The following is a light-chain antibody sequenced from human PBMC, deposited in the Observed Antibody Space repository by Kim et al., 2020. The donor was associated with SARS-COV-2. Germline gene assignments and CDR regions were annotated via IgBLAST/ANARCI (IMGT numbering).Light chain of an antibody. Sequence: LPISCTETSRNIGSYDFVSWYQHHPDKAPKLIIYEVNKRSSGVPDRFSGSKSGDTASLTVSGLQAEDEADYFCGSYAGNSNLIFGGGTQLTVL. V-gene: IGLV2-8*01. CDR3: GSYAGNSNLI. J-gene: IGLJ2*01. CDR1: SRNIGSYDF. CDR2: EVN.